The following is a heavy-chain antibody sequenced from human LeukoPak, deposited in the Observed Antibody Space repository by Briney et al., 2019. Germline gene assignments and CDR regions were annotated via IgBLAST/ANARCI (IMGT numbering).Heavy chain of an antibody. CDR2: IYPGDSDT. CDR3: ASRDFWSAYFAFDI. V-gene: IGHV5-51*01. CDR1: GFSFTSNW. D-gene: IGHD3-3*01. J-gene: IGHJ3*02. Sequence: GESLKISCKGSGFSFTSNWIAWVRQMPGKGLEWMGIIYPGDSDTRYSPSFQGQVTISADKSISTAYLQWSSLKASDTAMYYCASRDFWSAYFAFDIWGQGTMVTVSS.